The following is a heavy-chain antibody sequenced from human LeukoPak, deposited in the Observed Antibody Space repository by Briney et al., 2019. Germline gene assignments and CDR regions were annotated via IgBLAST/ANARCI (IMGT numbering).Heavy chain of an antibody. CDR1: GFTFSSYA. CDR3: ARDSGTEYFQH. J-gene: IGHJ1*01. D-gene: IGHD1-26*01. Sequence: GGSLRLSCAASGFTFSSYAMHWVRQAPGKGLEYVSAISSNGGSTYYANSVKGRFTISRDNSKNTLYLQMGSLRAEDMAVYYCARDSGTEYFQHWGQGTLVTVSS. CDR2: ISSNGGST. V-gene: IGHV3-64*01.